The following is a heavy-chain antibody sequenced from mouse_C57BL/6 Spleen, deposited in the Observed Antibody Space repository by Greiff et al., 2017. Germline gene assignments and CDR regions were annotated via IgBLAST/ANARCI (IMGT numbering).Heavy chain of an antibody. J-gene: IGHJ4*01. V-gene: IGHV14-2*01. CDR2: IDPEDGET. CDR3: ARDYYGSSYGYYAMDY. D-gene: IGHD1-1*01. CDR1: GFNIKDYY. Sequence: VHVKQSGAELVKPGASVKLSCTASGFNIKDYYMHWVKQRTEQGLEWIGRIDPEDGETKYAPKFQGKATITADTSSNTAYLQLSSLTSEDTAVYYCARDYYGSSYGYYAMDYWGQGTSVTVSS.